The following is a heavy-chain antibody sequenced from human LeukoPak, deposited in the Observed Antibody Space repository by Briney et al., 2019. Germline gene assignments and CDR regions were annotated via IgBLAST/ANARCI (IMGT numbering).Heavy chain of an antibody. Sequence: GGSLRLSCAASGFTFSRDSMNWVRQAPGKGLEWVSYINGGGSPIYYADSVRGRFTISRDNAKNSLYLQMNSLRAEDTAVYYCASGMRVGPNIWGQGTLVTVSS. CDR2: INGGGSPI. CDR3: ASGMRVGPNI. D-gene: IGHD1-26*01. J-gene: IGHJ4*02. V-gene: IGHV3-48*01. CDR1: GFTFSRDS.